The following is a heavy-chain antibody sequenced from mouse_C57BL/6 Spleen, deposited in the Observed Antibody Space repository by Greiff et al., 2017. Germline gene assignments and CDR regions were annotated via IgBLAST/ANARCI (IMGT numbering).Heavy chain of an antibody. Sequence: QVQLQQSGAELVKPGASVKLSCKASGYTFTSYWMHWVKQRPGQGLEWIGMIHPSSGSTNYNEKFKSKATLTADKSSSTAYMQRSRLTSVDSAVYYCARGSRAMDCWGQGTSVTVSS. CDR3: ARGSRAMDC. V-gene: IGHV1-64*01. CDR1: GYTFTSYW. J-gene: IGHJ4*01. CDR2: IHPSSGST. D-gene: IGHD3-3*01.